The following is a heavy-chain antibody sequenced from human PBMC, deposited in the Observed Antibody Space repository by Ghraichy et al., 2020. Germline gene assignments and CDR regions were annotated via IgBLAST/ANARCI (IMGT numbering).Heavy chain of an antibody. J-gene: IGHJ4*02. CDR2: IRGGGGST. V-gene: IGHV3-23*01. D-gene: IGHD1-26*01. CDR1: GFTFSSYA. CDR3: AKDRGGNYALGIWYFDY. Sequence: GESLNISCAASGFTFSSYAMSWVRQAPGKGLEWVSAIRGGGGSTYYADSVKGRFTISRDNPKNTLFLQMNSLRTDDTAIYYCAKDRGGNYALGIWYFDYWGQGALVTVSS.